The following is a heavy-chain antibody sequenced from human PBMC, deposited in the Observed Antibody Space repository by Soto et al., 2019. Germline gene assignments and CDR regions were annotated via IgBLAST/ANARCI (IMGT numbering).Heavy chain of an antibody. Sequence: ASVKVSCKASGYTFTSYAMHWVRQAPGQRLEWMGWINADNGNTKYSQKLQGRVTITRDTSASTAYMELSSLRSEDTAVYYCARDPITMVRGVPIDYWGQGTLVTVSS. J-gene: IGHJ4*02. CDR1: GYTFTSYA. D-gene: IGHD3-10*01. CDR2: INADNGNT. V-gene: IGHV1-3*01. CDR3: ARDPITMVRGVPIDY.